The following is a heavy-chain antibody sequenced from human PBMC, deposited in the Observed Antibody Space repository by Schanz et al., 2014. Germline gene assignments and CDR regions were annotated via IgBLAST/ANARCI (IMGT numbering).Heavy chain of an antibody. V-gene: IGHV3-30*02. CDR2: IWYDENNK. Sequence: VQLVESGGGLVKPGGSLRLSCAASGFGFSSYSMNWVRQAPGKGLEWVAVIWYDENNKYYADSVKGRFTISRDNSKNTLYLHMNTLRSEDTAVYYCAKDSTHIDIVLVPTAIDYWGQGTLVTVSS. CDR3: AKDSTHIDIVLVPTAIDY. D-gene: IGHD2-2*01. CDR1: GFGFSSYS. J-gene: IGHJ4*02.